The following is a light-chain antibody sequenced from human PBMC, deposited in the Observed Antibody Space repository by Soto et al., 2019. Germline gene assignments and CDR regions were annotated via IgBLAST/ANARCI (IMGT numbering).Light chain of an antibody. CDR2: DVR. CDR3: CSIAGSYTSYV. V-gene: IGLV2-11*01. CDR1: TNY. Sequence: QSALTQPRSVSGSPGQSVTISCTGTTNYVSWYQQHPGRAPKLIIYDVRKRPSGVPDRFSGSKSGNTASLTISGLQAEDEADYYCCSIAGSYTSYVFATGTKLTVL. J-gene: IGLJ1*01.